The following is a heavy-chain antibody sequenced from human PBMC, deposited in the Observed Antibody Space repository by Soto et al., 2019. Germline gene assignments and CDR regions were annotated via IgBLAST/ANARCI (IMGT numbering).Heavy chain of an antibody. D-gene: IGHD2-2*01. CDR1: GGSISYNSYY. V-gene: IGHV4-39*02. Sequence: SETLSFTCSVSGGSISYNSYYWGWIRQPPGKGLEWVGGIFYTGTTYYSPSLKDRVTISVDTSKNSFSLNLTSVTAADTAVYFCARLVVVAPVANAWGQGTLVTVSS. CDR2: IFYTGTT. CDR3: ARLVVVAPVANA. J-gene: IGHJ5*02.